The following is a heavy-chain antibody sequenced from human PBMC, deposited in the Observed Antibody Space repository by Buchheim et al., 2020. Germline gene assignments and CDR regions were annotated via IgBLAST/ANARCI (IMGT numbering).Heavy chain of an antibody. J-gene: IGHJ6*03. CDR1: GGSFSGYY. CDR3: ARGGPKYCSGGSCYSIYYYYMDV. Sequence: QVQLQQWGAGLLKPSETLSLTCVVYGGSFSGYYWSWIRQPPGKGLEWIGEINHSGSTNYNPSLKSRVTISVDTSKNQFSLKLSSVTAADTAVYYCARGGPKYCSGGSCYSIYYYYMDVWGKGTT. V-gene: IGHV4-34*01. D-gene: IGHD2-15*01. CDR2: INHSGST.